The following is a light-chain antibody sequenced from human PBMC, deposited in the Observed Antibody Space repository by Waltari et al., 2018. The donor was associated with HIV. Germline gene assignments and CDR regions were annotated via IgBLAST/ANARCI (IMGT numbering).Light chain of an antibody. V-gene: IGLV1-51*01. CDR2: GND. Sequence: QSVLTQPPSVSAAQGQKVTISCSGRTSNIGENYVSWYQQLPGPAPKLLIYGNDKRPSGIPDRFSGSKSGTSATLDITGVQSGDGADYYCETWENSLSAGVFGGGTKLTVL. CDR1: TSNIGENY. CDR3: ETWENSLSAGV. J-gene: IGLJ3*02.